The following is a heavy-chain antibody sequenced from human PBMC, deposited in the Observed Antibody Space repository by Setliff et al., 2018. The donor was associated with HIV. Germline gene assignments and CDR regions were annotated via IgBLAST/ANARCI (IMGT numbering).Heavy chain of an antibody. J-gene: IGHJ4*02. CDR1: GFTFSNYA. CDR3: AKDLIWGFDY. CDR2: ISGSGGLT. V-gene: IGHV3-23*01. Sequence: GGSLRLSCAASGFTFSNYAMNWVRQAPGKGLEWVSTISGSGGLTFYADSVKGRFTISRDNSKSTLYLQMNSLRPEDTAVYYCAKDLIWGFDYWGQGTPVTVSS. D-gene: IGHD3-16*01.